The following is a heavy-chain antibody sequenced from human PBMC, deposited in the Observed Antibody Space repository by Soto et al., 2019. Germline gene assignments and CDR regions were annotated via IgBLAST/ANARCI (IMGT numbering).Heavy chain of an antibody. CDR1: GGSFSGYY. D-gene: IGHD1-20*01. J-gene: IGHJ6*02. V-gene: IGHV4-34*01. CDR3: ARAPYTRYYYYGMDV. CDR2: INHSGST. Sequence: PSETLSLTCAVYGGSFSGYYWSWIRRPPGKGLEWIGEINHSGSTNYNPSLKSRVTISVDTSKNQFSLKLSSVTAADTAVYYCARAPYTRYYYYGMDVWGQGTTVTVSS.